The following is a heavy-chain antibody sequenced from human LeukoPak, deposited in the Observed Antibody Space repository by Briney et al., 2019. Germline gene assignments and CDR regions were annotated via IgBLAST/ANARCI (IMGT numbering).Heavy chain of an antibody. V-gene: IGHV4-59*01. CDR3: ARARYDILTGYYEYYFDY. CDR2: IYYSGST. D-gene: IGHD3-9*01. J-gene: IGHJ4*02. CDR1: GGSISSYY. Sequence: SETLSPTCTVSGGSISSYYWSWIRQPPGKGLEWIGYIYYSGSTNYSPSLKSRVTISVDTSKNQFSLKLSSVTAADTAVYYCARARYDILTGYYEYYFDYWGQGTLVTVSS.